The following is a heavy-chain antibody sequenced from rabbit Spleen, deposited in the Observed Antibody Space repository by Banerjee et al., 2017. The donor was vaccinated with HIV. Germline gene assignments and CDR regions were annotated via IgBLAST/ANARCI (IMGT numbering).Heavy chain of an antibody. V-gene: IGHV1S40*01. CDR3: ARDTGTSFSSYGMDL. Sequence: QSLEESGGDLVKPGASLTLTCTASGFTLSGYYICWVRQAPGKGLEWIACIYNDDASTYYATWAKGRFTISKAASTTVTLRMTSLTVADTATYFCARDTGTSFSSYGMDLWGQGTLVTVS. CDR1: GFTLSGYY. D-gene: IGHD7-1*01. CDR2: IYNDDAST. J-gene: IGHJ6*01.